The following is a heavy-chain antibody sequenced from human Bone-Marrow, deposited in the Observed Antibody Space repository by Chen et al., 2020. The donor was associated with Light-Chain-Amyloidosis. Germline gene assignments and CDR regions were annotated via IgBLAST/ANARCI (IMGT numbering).Heavy chain of an antibody. CDR3: ARRRDGYNFDY. J-gene: IGHJ4*02. Sequence: EVQLEQSGPEVKKPGESLKISCKGSGYTFPNYWIGWVRQMPGKGLEWMGVIYPDDPDARYSPSFEGQVPISADKSITTAYLQWRSLKASDTAMYYCARRRDGYNFDYWGQGTLVTVSS. D-gene: IGHD5-12*01. CDR2: IYPDDPDA. CDR1: GYTFPNYW. V-gene: IGHV5-51*01.